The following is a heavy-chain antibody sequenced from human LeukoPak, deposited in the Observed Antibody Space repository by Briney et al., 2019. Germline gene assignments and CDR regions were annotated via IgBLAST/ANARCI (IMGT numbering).Heavy chain of an antibody. V-gene: IGHV3-53*01. CDR2: IYSGGTT. CDR3: ARKTDTSGSGDY. Sequence: GGSLRLSCAASGFAVSRNYMTWVRQAPGKGQECVSIIYSGGTTYYADSVKGRFTISRDNSKNTLYLQMNSLRAEDTAVYYCARKTDTSGSGDYWGQGTLVTVSS. CDR1: GFAVSRNY. D-gene: IGHD3-22*01. J-gene: IGHJ4*02.